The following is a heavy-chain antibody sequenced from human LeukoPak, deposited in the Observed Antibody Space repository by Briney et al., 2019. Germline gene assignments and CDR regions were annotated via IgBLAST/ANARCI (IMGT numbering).Heavy chain of an antibody. D-gene: IGHD5-18*01. J-gene: IGHJ4*02. Sequence: SVKVSCKASGYTFTSYDINWVRQATGQGLEWMGGIIPIFGTANYAQKFQGRVTITTDESTSTAYMELSSLRSEDTAVYYCARSPADTASTVGYWGQGTLVTVSS. CDR3: ARSPADTASTVGY. CDR2: IIPIFGTA. V-gene: IGHV1-69*05. CDR1: GYTFTSYD.